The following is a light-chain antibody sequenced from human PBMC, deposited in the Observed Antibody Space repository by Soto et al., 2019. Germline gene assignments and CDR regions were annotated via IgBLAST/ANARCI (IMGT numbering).Light chain of an antibody. J-gene: IGLJ2*01. Sequence: QSALTQPASVSGSPGQSITIPCTGTSSDVGYYNYISWYQQYPGKAPKLMIYEVSNRPSGVSNRFSGSKSGNTASLTISGLQAEDEADYYCNSYTSSSTRIFGGGTKLTVL. CDR3: NSYTSSSTRI. V-gene: IGLV2-14*01. CDR1: SSDVGYYNY. CDR2: EVS.